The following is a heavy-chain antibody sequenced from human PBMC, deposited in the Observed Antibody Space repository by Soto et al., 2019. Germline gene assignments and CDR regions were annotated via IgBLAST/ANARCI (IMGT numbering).Heavy chain of an antibody. CDR1: GGSISLYY. Sequence: SETLSLTCTVSGGSISLYYLSWIRQPPGKGLEWIGYIYYTGSTNYNPSLKSRVTISVDTSKNQFSLKLSSVTAADTAVYYCARASGCSGDSCAFDPWGQGTLVTVSS. D-gene: IGHD2-15*01. V-gene: IGHV4-59*01. CDR2: IYYTGST. CDR3: ARASGCSGDSCAFDP. J-gene: IGHJ5*02.